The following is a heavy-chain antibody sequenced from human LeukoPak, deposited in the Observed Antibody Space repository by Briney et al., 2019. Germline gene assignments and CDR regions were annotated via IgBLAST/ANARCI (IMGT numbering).Heavy chain of an antibody. J-gene: IGHJ4*02. D-gene: IGHD2-21*01. Sequence: PGGSLRLSCAASGFTFSSYAMHWVRQAPGKGLVWVAFIRYDGSDKYYAESVKGRFTISRDNSKNTLYLQMNSLRTEDTAVYYCAGEAYGSLDYWGQGTLVTVSS. CDR1: GFTFSSYA. V-gene: IGHV3-30*02. CDR3: AGEAYGSLDY. CDR2: IRYDGSDK.